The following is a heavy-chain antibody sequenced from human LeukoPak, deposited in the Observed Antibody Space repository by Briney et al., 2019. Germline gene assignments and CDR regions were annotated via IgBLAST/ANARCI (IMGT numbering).Heavy chain of an antibody. V-gene: IGHV3-23*01. CDR2: ISDSGIST. CDR1: GFTFKSYA. CDR3: AKGLRGNYDY. J-gene: IGHJ4*02. D-gene: IGHD1-26*01. Sequence: GGSLRLSCAASGFTFKSYAMAWVRQAPEKGLEWVSSISDSGISTYYADSVKGRFTISRDNSKNTLYLPMNSLRAEDTAVYYCAKGLRGNYDYWGQRTLVTVSS.